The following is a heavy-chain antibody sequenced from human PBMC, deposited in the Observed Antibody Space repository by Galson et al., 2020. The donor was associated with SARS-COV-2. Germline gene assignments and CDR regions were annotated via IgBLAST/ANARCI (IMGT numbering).Heavy chain of an antibody. V-gene: IGHV3-23*01. J-gene: IGHJ6*04. D-gene: IGHD3-3*01. CDR1: GFTFSNYA. CDR3: AIELGNDDLWSGYS. Sequence: GGSLRLCCAASGFTFSNYAMSWVRQAPGKGLQWVSGMTGGGNTNYADSVKGRFTISRDNSKNTLYLQMNNLRAEDTAVYYCAIELGNDDLWSGYSWGKGTTVIVST. CDR2: MTGGGNT.